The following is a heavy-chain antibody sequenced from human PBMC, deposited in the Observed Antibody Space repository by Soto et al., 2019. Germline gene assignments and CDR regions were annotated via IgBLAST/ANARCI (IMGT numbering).Heavy chain of an antibody. Sequence: PGGSLRLSCAASGFTFSSYEMNWVRQAPGKGLDWVSYISSSGSTIYYADSVKGRFTISRDNAKNSLYLQMNSLRAEDTAVYYCGRVYRPIVVLRLAAYGMDVWGQGTTVTVSS. CDR3: GRVYRPIVVLRLAAYGMDV. D-gene: IGHD3-22*01. CDR1: GFTFSSYE. CDR2: ISSSGSTI. V-gene: IGHV3-48*03. J-gene: IGHJ6*02.